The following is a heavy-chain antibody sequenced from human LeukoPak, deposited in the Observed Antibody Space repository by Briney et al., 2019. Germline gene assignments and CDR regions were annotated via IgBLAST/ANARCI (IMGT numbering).Heavy chain of an antibody. J-gene: IGHJ4*02. CDR2: FDPEDGET. Sequence: ASVKVSCKVSGYSLSELSMHWVRQAPGKGLEWMGGFDPEDGETFYAQNFQGRVTMTLDTSTDTAYMELSSLRSEDTAVYYCARDRDNYYGSGSLGYWGQGTLVTVSS. CDR1: GYSLSELS. CDR3: ARDRDNYYGSGSLGY. D-gene: IGHD3-10*01. V-gene: IGHV1-24*01.